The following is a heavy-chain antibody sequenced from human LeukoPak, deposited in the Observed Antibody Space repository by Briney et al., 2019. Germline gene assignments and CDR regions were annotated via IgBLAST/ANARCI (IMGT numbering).Heavy chain of an antibody. CDR3: VKDAYGDYGGIDY. J-gene: IGHJ4*02. CDR2: ISSDGGST. CDR1: GFTFSGYA. Sequence: GGSLRLSCSASGFTFSGYAMHWVRQAPGKGLEFVSAISSDGGSTYYADSVKGRVTISRDNSKNTLYLQMTSLRPEDTAVYYCVKDAYGDYGGIDYWGQGTLVTVSS. D-gene: IGHD4-17*01. V-gene: IGHV3-64D*06.